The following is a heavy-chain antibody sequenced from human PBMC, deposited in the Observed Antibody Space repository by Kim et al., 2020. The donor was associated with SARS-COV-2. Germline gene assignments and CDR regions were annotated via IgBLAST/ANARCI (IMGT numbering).Heavy chain of an antibody. CDR3: ARGSTSWDN. Sequence: SETLSLTCTVSGGSIRSYYWSWIRQPPGKGLEWIGYIYYSGSTNYKPSLKSRVTISVDTPKNQFSLKLSSVTAADTAVYYCARGSTSWDNWGQGTLVTVSS. CDR1: GGSIRSYY. V-gene: IGHV4-59*13. D-gene: IGHD2-2*01. J-gene: IGHJ4*02. CDR2: IYYSGST.